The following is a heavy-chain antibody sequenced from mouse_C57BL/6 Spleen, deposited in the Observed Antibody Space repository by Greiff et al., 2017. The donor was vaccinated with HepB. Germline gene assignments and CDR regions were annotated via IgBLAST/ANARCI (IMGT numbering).Heavy chain of an antibody. J-gene: IGHJ2*01. Sequence: QVQLQQPGAELVKPGASVKLSCKASGYTFTSYWMHWVKQRPGQGLEWIGMIHPNSGSTNYNEKFKSKATLTVDKSSSTAYMQLSSLTSEDSAVYYCARSGCSNYFFFDYWGQGTTLTVSS. CDR2: IHPNSGST. D-gene: IGHD2-5*01. CDR1: GYTFTSYW. CDR3: ARSGCSNYFFFDY. V-gene: IGHV1-64*01.